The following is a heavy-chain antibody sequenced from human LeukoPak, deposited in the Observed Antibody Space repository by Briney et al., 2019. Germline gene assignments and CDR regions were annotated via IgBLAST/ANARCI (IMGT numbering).Heavy chain of an antibody. CDR3: ANVYCASDCYS. CDR1: GLTFNMYW. D-gene: IGHD2-21*02. J-gene: IGHJ5*02. V-gene: IGHV3-74*01. Sequence: GGSLRLSCAASGLTFNMYWMDWVRQAPGKGRVWVSRINPDVTGTDYADTVKGRFTISRDNAKNTLYLQMNSLGADDTAVYYCANVYCASDCYSWGQGALVTVSS. CDR2: INPDVTGT.